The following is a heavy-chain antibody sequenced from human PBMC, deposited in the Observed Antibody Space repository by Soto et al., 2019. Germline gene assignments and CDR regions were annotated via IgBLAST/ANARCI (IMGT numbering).Heavy chain of an antibody. D-gene: IGHD2-15*01. CDR1: GYTFTGYY. J-gene: IGHJ5*02. Sequence: ASGKVSCKASGYTFTGYYMHWVRQAPGQGLEWMGWINPNSGGTNYAQKFQGWVTMTRDTSISTAYMELSRLRSDDTAVYYCARDVWDCSGGSCYSGPGNWFDPWGQGTLVNVSS. V-gene: IGHV1-2*04. CDR2: INPNSGGT. CDR3: ARDVWDCSGGSCYSGPGNWFDP.